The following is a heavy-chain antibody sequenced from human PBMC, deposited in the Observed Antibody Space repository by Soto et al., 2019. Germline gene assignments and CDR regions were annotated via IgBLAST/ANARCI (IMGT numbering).Heavy chain of an antibody. Sequence: PGGSLRLSCAASGFTFSSYEMNWVRQAPGKGLEWVSYISSSGSTIYYADSVKGRFTISRDNAKNSLYLQMNSLRAEDTAVYYCARVYYDFWSGYYTWDAFDIWGQGTMVTVSS. CDR2: ISSSGSTI. V-gene: IGHV3-48*03. CDR1: GFTFSSYE. D-gene: IGHD3-3*01. J-gene: IGHJ3*02. CDR3: ARVYYDFWSGYYTWDAFDI.